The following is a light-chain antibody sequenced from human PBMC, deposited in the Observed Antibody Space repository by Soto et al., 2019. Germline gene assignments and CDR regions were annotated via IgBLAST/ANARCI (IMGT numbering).Light chain of an antibody. CDR3: QQYENWPRT. V-gene: IGKV3-15*01. Sequence: EIVMTQSPATLSVSPGERATLSCRASQSVGSNLAWYQQKPGQAPRLLIYGASTRATGIPASFSGSGSGTECTLTISSLQSEDFAVYYCQQYENWPRTFGQGAKVDIK. CDR1: QSVGSN. CDR2: GAS. J-gene: IGKJ1*01.